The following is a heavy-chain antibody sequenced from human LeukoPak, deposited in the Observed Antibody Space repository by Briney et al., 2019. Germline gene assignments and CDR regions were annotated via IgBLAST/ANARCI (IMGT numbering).Heavy chain of an antibody. CDR2: INHSGST. V-gene: IGHV4-34*01. CDR1: GESFSGYY. CDR3: ARGRIAAAGTASLGGSYYRS. D-gene: IGHD6-13*01. J-gene: IGHJ4*02. Sequence: PSETLSLTCAVYGESFSGYYWSWIRQPPGKGLEWIGEINHSGSTNYNPSLKSRVTISVDTSKNQFSLKLSSVTAADTAVYYCARGRIAAAGTASLGGSYYRSWGQGTLVTVSS.